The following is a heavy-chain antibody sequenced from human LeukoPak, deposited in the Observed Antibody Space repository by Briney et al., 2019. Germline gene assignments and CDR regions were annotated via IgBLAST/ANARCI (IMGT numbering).Heavy chain of an antibody. CDR3: ARVHSYCSSTSCLDY. V-gene: IGHV1-18*01. J-gene: IGHJ4*02. Sequence: ASVKVTCKASGGTFSSYAISWVRQAPGQGLEWMGWISDYNGNSNYAQKFQGRVTMTTDTSTSTGYMELRSLRSDDTAVYYCARVHSYCSSTSCLDYWGQGTLVTVSS. D-gene: IGHD2-2*01. CDR1: GGTFSSYA. CDR2: ISDYNGNS.